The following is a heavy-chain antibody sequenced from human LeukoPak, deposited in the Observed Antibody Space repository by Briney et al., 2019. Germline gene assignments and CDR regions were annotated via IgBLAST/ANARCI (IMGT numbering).Heavy chain of an antibody. V-gene: IGHV3-66*01. D-gene: IGHD3-16*01. CDR3: ARERAYGGVDY. J-gene: IGHJ4*02. Sequence: GGSLRLSCAASGFTVSSNYMSWVRQAPGKGLEWVSVIYSGGSTYYADSVKGRFTISRDNSKNTLYLQMNSLGAEDTAVYYCARERAYGGVDYWGQGTLVTVSS. CDR1: GFTVSSNY. CDR2: IYSGGST.